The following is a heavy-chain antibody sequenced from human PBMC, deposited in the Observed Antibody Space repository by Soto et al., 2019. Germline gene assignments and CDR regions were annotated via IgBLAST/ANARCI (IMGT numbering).Heavy chain of an antibody. CDR1: GGSFIGYY. V-gene: IGHV4-34*01. CDR3: ARGLAGGYYYGSGSYYPRYYGMDV. CDR2: INHSGST. D-gene: IGHD3-10*01. J-gene: IGHJ6*02. Sequence: SETLSLTCAVYGGSFIGYYWSWIRQPPGKGLEWIGEINHSGSTNYNPSLKSRVTISVDTSKNQFSLKLSSVTAADTAVYYCARGLAGGYYYGSGSYYPRYYGMDVWGQGTTVTVSS.